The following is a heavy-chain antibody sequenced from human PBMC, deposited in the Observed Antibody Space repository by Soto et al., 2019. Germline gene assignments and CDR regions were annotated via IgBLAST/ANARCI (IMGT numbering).Heavy chain of an antibody. Sequence: GGSLRFSCAASGFTFSSYAMSWVRQAPGKGLEWVSAISGSGGSTYYADSVKGRFTISRDNSKNTLYLQMNSLRAEDTAVYYCAKELSVVRGVDDGFDYWGQGTLVTVSS. J-gene: IGHJ4*02. D-gene: IGHD3-10*01. V-gene: IGHV3-23*01. CDR3: AKELSVVRGVDDGFDY. CDR1: GFTFSSYA. CDR2: ISGSGGST.